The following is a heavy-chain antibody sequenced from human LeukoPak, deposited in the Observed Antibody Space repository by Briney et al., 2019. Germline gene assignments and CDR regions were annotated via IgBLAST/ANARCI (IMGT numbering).Heavy chain of an antibody. CDR3: ARVGPIVVVPAARD. V-gene: IGHV4-30-4*01. Sequence: SETLSLTCTVSGGSISSSSYYWSWIRQPPGKGLEWIGYIYYSGNTYYNPSLKSRVTISVDTSKNQFSLKLSSVTAADTAVYYCARVGPIVVVPAARDWGQGTLVTVSS. CDR1: GGSISSSSYY. J-gene: IGHJ4*02. D-gene: IGHD2-2*01. CDR2: IYYSGNT.